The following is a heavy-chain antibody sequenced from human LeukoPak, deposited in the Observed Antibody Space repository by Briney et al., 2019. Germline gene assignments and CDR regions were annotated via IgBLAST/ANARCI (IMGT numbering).Heavy chain of an antibody. CDR2: IYPGDSDT. J-gene: IGHJ3*02. D-gene: IGHD5-12*01. V-gene: IGHV5-51*01. Sequence: GESLKISCKGSGYSFTSYWIGWVRQMPGKGLEWMGIIYPGDSDTRYSPAFQGQVTISADKSISTAYLQWSSLKASDTAMYYCARQTKATIGKNAFDIWGQGTMVTVSS. CDR1: GYSFTSYW. CDR3: ARQTKATIGKNAFDI.